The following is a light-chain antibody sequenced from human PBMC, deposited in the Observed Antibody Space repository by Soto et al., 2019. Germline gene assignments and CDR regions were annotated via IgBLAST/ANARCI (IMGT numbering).Light chain of an antibody. CDR2: AVS. V-gene: IGLV2-14*03. J-gene: IGLJ1*01. Sequence: QSALTQPASVSGSPGQSITISCTGTSSDVGNYDYVSWYQQYTGKAPKLMIYAVSRRPSGASNRSSGSRSGNTASLTISGLQAEDEADYDCPSYTPSSTHVFGTGTKLTVL. CDR3: PSYTPSSTHV. CDR1: SSDVGNYDY.